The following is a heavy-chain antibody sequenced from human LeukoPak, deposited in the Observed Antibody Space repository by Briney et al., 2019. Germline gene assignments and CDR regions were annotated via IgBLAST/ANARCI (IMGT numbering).Heavy chain of an antibody. D-gene: IGHD3-3*01. Sequence: GGSLRLSCAASGFTFSSYGMHWVRQAPGKGLEWVAVISYDGSNKYYADSVKGRFTISRDKSKNTLYLQMNSLRAEDTAVYYCAKNRREWLFVAKYGMDVWGQGTTVTVSS. CDR2: ISYDGSNK. V-gene: IGHV3-30*18. J-gene: IGHJ6*02. CDR3: AKNRREWLFVAKYGMDV. CDR1: GFTFSSYG.